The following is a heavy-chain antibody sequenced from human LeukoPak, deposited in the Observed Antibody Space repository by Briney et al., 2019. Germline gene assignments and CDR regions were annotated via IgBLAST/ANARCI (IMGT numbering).Heavy chain of an antibody. J-gene: IGHJ6*03. Sequence: SVKVSCKASGYTFTNYGLSWVRQAPGQGLEWMGWISAYNGHTNYAQKFQDRVAMTTDTSTTTAYLELKSLRSDDTAVYYCARSQGHRLLNYYSYYMDVWGKGTTVTVSS. CDR1: GYTFTNYG. CDR3: ARSQGHRLLNYYSYYMDV. CDR2: ISAYNGHT. D-gene: IGHD2-15*01. V-gene: IGHV1-18*01.